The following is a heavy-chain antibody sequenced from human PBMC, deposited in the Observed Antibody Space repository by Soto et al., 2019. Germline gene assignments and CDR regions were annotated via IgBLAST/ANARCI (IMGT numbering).Heavy chain of an antibody. V-gene: IGHV3-30*18. CDR2: ISYDGTNK. Sequence: QVQLVESGGGVVQPGRSLRLSCAASGFTFSSYGMHWVRQAPGKGLEWVAVISYDGTNKYYADSVKGRFTISRDNSKNTLYLQMNSLRADDTAVYYCAKDLSSHYYGSGSYYNLFDYWGQGTLVTVSS. J-gene: IGHJ4*02. CDR1: GFTFSSYG. D-gene: IGHD3-10*01. CDR3: AKDLSSHYYGSGSYYNLFDY.